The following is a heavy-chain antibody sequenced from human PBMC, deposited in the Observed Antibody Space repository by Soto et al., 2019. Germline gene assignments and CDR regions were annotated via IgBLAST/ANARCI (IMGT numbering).Heavy chain of an antibody. CDR2: IWYDGSNK. J-gene: IGHJ3*02. CDR1: GFTFSSYG. Sequence: GGSLRLSCAASGFTFSSYGMHWVRQAPGKGLEWVAVIWYDGSNKYYADSVKGRFTISRDNSKNTLYLQMNSLRAEDTAVYYCARDLGYCSGGSCRNDAFDIWGQGTMVTVSS. CDR3: ARDLGYCSGGSCRNDAFDI. V-gene: IGHV3-33*01. D-gene: IGHD2-15*01.